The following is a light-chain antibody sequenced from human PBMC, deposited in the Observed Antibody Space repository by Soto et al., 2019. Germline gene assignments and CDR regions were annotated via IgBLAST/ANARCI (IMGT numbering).Light chain of an antibody. CDR2: SAS. Sequence: DIQMTQSPSSLSASVGDRVTITCRASQRVGSYLNWYQQKPGKAPTLLIYSASELQSGVSSRFSGSGSGTDFNLSIRNLQPEDFAVSSCQQSHNTPLTFGQGTKVEI. J-gene: IGKJ1*01. V-gene: IGKV1-39*01. CDR3: QQSHNTPLT. CDR1: QRVGSY.